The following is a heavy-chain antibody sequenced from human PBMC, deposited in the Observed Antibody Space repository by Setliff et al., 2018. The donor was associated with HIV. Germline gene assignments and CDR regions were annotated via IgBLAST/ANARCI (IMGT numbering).Heavy chain of an antibody. Sequence: SETLSLTCKVSGAPISSYCWNWIRQPPGKGLEWIGYIYNSGYSNSKPSLKSRVTISLDTSKNQFSLKLSSVTAADTAVYYCAKGAGFYGDYTFDHWGQGRQVTVSS. J-gene: IGHJ4*02. CDR1: GAPISSYC. D-gene: IGHD4-17*01. CDR2: IYNSGYS. CDR3: AKGAGFYGDYTFDH. V-gene: IGHV4-59*01.